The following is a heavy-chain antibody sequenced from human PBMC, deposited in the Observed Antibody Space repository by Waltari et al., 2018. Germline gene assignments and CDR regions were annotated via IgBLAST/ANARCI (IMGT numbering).Heavy chain of an antibody. D-gene: IGHD2-15*01. CDR2: IYHSGST. CDR1: GYSISSGYY. Sequence: QVQLQESGPGLVKPSETLSLTCAVSGYSISSGYYWGWIRQPPGKGLELIGSIYHSGSTYYNPALSGRVPISVDTSKHLSSLKRSSVTAADTAVYYCASYCSGGSCYPREYFDYWGQGTLVTVSS. J-gene: IGHJ4*02. CDR3: ASYCSGGSCYPREYFDY. V-gene: IGHV4-38-2*01.